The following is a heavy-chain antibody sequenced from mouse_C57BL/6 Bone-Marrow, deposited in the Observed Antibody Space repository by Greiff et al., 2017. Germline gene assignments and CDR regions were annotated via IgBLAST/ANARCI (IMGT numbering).Heavy chain of an antibody. CDR3: ARELRSY. CDR2: IYPGSGST. CDR1: GYTFTSYW. V-gene: IGHV1-55*01. J-gene: IGHJ2*01. Sequence: QVHVKQPGAELVKPGASVKMSCKASGYTFTSYWITWVKQRPGQGLEWIGDIYPGSGSTNYNEKFKSKATRTVDTSSSTAYMQLSSLTSEDSAVYYCARELRSYWGQGTTLTVSS. D-gene: IGHD1-1*01.